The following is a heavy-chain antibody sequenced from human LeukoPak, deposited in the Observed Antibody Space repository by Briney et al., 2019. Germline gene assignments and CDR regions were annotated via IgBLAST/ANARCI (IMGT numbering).Heavy chain of an antibody. D-gene: IGHD1-26*01. Sequence: PGGSLRLSCAPSGHTFSDHGMSCGRQAPGKGLEWVSSISASGGGTVYADSVKGRVTISRDNSKNTLYLQINFLRAEDTAVYSCANNLLGSGSVSWCFYFWGRGTLVTVSS. CDR2: ISASGGGT. CDR1: GHTFSDHG. V-gene: IGHV3-23*01. CDR3: ANNLLGSGSVSWCFYF. J-gene: IGHJ2*01.